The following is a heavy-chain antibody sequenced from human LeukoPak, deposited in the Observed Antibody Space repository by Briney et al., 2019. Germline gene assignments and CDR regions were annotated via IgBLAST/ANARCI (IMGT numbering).Heavy chain of an antibody. CDR1: GFTFSSYA. CDR3: ARDRIAGYDY. Sequence: GRSLRLSCAASGFTFSSYAMHWVRQAPGKGLEWVAVISYDGSNKYYADSVKGRFTISRDNSKNTLYLQMNSLRAEDTAVYYCARDRIAGYDYWGQGTLVTVSS. D-gene: IGHD1-26*01. V-gene: IGHV3-30-3*01. J-gene: IGHJ4*02. CDR2: ISYDGSNK.